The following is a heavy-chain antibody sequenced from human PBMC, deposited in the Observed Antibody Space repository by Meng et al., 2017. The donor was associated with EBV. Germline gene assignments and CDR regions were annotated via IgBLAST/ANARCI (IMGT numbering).Heavy chain of an antibody. D-gene: IGHD6-6*01. CDR1: GFSLSTRGVG. CDR3: AHIIAARPFDY. J-gene: IGHJ4*02. Sequence: QITLQGDVLTLVKPTQTLTLTCTFSGFSLSTRGVGVGWIRQPPGKALEWLAIIYWDDDKRYSPSLTRRLTITKNTSKNQVFLTMTNMDPVDAATYYCAHIIAARPFDYWGQGTLVTVSS. CDR2: IYWDDDK. V-gene: IGHV2-5*02.